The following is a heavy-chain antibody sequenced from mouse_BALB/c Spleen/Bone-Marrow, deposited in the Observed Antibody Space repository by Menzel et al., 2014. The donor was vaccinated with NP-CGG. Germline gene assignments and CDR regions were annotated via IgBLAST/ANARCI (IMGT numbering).Heavy chain of an antibody. D-gene: IGHD1-1*01. J-gene: IGHJ2*01. Sequence: QVHVKQSGPGLVAPSQSLSITCTVSGFSLTSYGVHWVRQPPGKGLEWLGVIWAGGTTNYNSALMSRLSISKDNSKSQVFLKMNGLQTDDTAMYYCARSTTTDYFDYWGQGTTLTVSS. CDR2: IWAGGTT. CDR3: ARSTTTDYFDY. CDR1: GFSLTSYG. V-gene: IGHV2-9*02.